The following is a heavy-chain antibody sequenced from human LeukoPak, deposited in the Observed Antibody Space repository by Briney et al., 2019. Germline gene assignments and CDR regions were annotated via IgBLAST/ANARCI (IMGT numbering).Heavy chain of an antibody. Sequence: SETLSLTCTVSGGSITTYYWNWLRQSPGKGLEWIGYFCNSGSINYNPSLKSRVSISADTSKNQFSLKLTSVTAADTAVYYCARGGGCTSFSCDFDFWGQGTLVTVSS. D-gene: IGHD2-2*01. CDR1: GGSITTYY. V-gene: IGHV4-59*01. J-gene: IGHJ4*02. CDR3: ARGGGCTSFSCDFDF. CDR2: FCNSGSI.